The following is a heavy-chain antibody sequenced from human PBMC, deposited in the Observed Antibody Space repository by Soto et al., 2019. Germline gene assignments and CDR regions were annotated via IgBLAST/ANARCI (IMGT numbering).Heavy chain of an antibody. Sequence: GPPLVNPTQTLTLTCTFSGFSLSTSGMCVSWIRQPLGKALEWLALIDWDDDKYYSTSLKTRLTISKDTSKNQVVLTMTNMDPVDTATYYCARIQARVFSSSYYHYYVMSFSGQRSTVTGSS. D-gene: IGHD6-6*01. CDR1: GFSLSTSGMC. V-gene: IGHV2-70*01. CDR3: ARIQARVFSSSYYHYYVMSF. CDR2: IDWDDDK. J-gene: IGHJ6*02.